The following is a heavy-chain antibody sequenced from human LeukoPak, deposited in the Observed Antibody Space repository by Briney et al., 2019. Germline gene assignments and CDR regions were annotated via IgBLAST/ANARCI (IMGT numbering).Heavy chain of an antibody. V-gene: IGHV1-8*01. CDR1: GYTFTSYD. J-gene: IGHJ4*02. CDR2: MNPNSGNT. CDR3: ARVYHYYDSSGYCYYFDY. Sequence: GASVKVSCKASGYTFTSYDINWVRQATGQGLAWMGWMNPNSGNTGYAQKFQGRVTKTRNTSIGTAYMEVSILRSEDTSVYYCARVYHYYDSSGYCYYFDYWGQGTLVTVSS. D-gene: IGHD3-22*01.